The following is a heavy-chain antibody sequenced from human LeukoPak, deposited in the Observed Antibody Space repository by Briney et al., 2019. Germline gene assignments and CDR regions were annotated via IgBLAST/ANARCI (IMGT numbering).Heavy chain of an antibody. J-gene: IGHJ4*02. D-gene: IGHD3-10*01. Sequence: GASVKVSCKASEYTFTGYYMHWVRQAPGQGLEWMGWINPNSGGTNYAQKFQGRVTMTRDTSISTAYMELSRLRSDDTAVYYCARDSAMVRGVIYYWGQGTLVTVSS. V-gene: IGHV1-2*02. CDR1: EYTFTGYY. CDR2: INPNSGGT. CDR3: ARDSAMVRGVIYY.